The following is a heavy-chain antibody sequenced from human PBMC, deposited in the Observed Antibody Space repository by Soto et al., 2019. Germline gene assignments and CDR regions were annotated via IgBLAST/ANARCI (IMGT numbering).Heavy chain of an antibody. V-gene: IGHV3-30-3*01. CDR2: ISYDGSNK. CDR3: ARSRDDSSDKGAFDI. J-gene: IGHJ3*02. Sequence: PGGSLRLSCAASGFTFSRYAMHWVRQAPGKGLEWVAVISYDGSNKYYADSVKGRFTISRDNSKNTLYLQMNSLRAEDTAVYYCARSRDDSSDKGAFDIWGQGTMVTVSS. CDR1: GFTFSRYA. D-gene: IGHD3-22*01.